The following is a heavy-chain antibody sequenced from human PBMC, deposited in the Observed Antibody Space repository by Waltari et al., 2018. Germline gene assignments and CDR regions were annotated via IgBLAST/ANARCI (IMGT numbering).Heavy chain of an antibody. V-gene: IGHV3-23*03. J-gene: IGHJ4*02. CDR1: GFILSRYP. Sequence: EVQLLESWGGVVHPGGALRLPCQASGFILSRYPMHWVRQAPGKGLELVSIFHGGGDTDYADSVRGRFIISRDNANNMLYLQMNSLRPEDSGVYYCAKGFDRASFDSWGQGALVTVSS. CDR3: AKGFDRASFDS. CDR2: IFHGGGDT. D-gene: IGHD3-22*01.